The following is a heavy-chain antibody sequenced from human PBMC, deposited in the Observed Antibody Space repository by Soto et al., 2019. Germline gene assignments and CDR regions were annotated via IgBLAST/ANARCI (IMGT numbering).Heavy chain of an antibody. CDR3: ARLSGDGFWKSYSPYNLFES. Sequence: PGGSLRLSCAASGFAFANYEMHWVRQAPGKGLDWVAYINGGGDVKYYADSVEGRFTISRDNAKNALFLQMDNRRAEDTAIYYCARLSGDGFWKSYSPYNLFESWGQGALVTVSS. J-gene: IGHJ5*01. CDR1: GFAFANYE. CDR2: INGGGDVK. V-gene: IGHV3-48*03. D-gene: IGHD3-3*01.